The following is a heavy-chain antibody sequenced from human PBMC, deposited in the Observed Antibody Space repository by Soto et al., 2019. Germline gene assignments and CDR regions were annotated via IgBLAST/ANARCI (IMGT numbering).Heavy chain of an antibody. Sequence: SETLSLTCTVSGGSISSSSYYWGWIRQPPGKGLEWIGNIYYSGSTYYNPSLKSRVTISVDTSKNQFSLKLSSVTAADTAVYYCARRVSGSYFHYWGQRTLVTVSS. CDR2: IYYSGST. J-gene: IGHJ4*02. V-gene: IGHV4-39*01. D-gene: IGHD1-26*01. CDR1: GGSISSSSYY. CDR3: ARRVSGSYFHY.